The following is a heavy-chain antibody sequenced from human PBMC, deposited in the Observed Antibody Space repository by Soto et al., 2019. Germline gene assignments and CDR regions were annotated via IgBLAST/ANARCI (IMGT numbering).Heavy chain of an antibody. CDR2: INHSGST. V-gene: IGHV4-34*01. CDR3: SRGWYSSFRRHHLDY. J-gene: IGHJ4*02. Sequence: PSETLSLTCAVYGGSFSGYYWSWIRQPPGKGLEWIGEINHSGSTNYNPSLKSRVTISVDTSKNQFSLKLSSVTAADTAVYYCSRGWYSSFRRHHLDYWGQGTLVTVSA. CDR1: GGSFSGYY. D-gene: IGHD6-13*01.